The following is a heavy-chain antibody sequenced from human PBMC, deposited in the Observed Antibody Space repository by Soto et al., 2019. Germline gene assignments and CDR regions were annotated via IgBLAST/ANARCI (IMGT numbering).Heavy chain of an antibody. D-gene: IGHD3-10*01. Sequence: QVQLVQSGAEVKKPGSSVKVSCKASGGTFSSLAISWVRQAPGQGLEWMGGLVPVFGTANYAQKFQDRVTITADKSTSTSYRELSRLRSEDTAVYYCARSPGVFDYWGQGTLVTVSS. J-gene: IGHJ4*02. V-gene: IGHV1-69*06. CDR1: GGTFSSLA. CDR2: LVPVFGTA. CDR3: ARSPGVFDY.